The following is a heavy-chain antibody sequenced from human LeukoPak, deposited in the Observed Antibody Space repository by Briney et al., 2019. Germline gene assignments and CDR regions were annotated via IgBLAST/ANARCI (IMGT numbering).Heavy chain of an antibody. V-gene: IGHV4-34*01. J-gene: IGHJ3*02. Sequence: PSETLSLTCAVYGGSFSGNYWSWIRQPPGKGLEWIGEINHSGSTNYNPSLKSRVTISVDTSKNQFSLKLSSVTAADTAVYYCARGRRYCSSTSCYRPPRYAFDIWGQGTMVTVSS. CDR3: ARGRRYCSSTSCYRPPRYAFDI. CDR2: INHSGST. D-gene: IGHD2-2*02. CDR1: GGSFSGNY.